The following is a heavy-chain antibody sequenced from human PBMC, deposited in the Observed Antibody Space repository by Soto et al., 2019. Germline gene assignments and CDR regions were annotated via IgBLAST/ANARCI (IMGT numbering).Heavy chain of an antibody. J-gene: IGHJ2*01. CDR2: IGTAGDT. D-gene: IGHD2-8*01. CDR3: ARAGLSWYFDL. CDR1: GFTFRSYD. Sequence: EVQLVESGGGLVQPGGSLRLSCAASGFTFRSYDMHWVRQATGKGLEWVSAIGTAGDTYYPGSVKGRFTISRENAKNSLYLQMNSLRAGDTAVYYCARAGLSWYFDLWGRGTLVTVSS. V-gene: IGHV3-13*01.